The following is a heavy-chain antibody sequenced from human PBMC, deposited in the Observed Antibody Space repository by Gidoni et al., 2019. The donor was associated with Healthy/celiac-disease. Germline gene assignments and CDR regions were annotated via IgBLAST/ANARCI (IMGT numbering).Heavy chain of an antibody. CDR2: ISGSGGST. Sequence: EVQLLESGGCVVQPGGSLRLSCAASGFTFSSYAMGWVRQAPGKGLEWVSAISGSGGSTYYADSVKGRFTISRVNSKNTLYLQMSSLRAEDTAVYYCATRGIAIFGVVTPLFDYWGQGTLVTVSS. CDR1: GFTFSSYA. V-gene: IGHV3-23*01. CDR3: ATRGIAIFGVVTPLFDY. J-gene: IGHJ4*02. D-gene: IGHD3-3*01.